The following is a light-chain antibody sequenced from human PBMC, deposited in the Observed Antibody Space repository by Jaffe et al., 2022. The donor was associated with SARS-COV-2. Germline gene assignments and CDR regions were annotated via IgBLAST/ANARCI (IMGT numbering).Light chain of an antibody. CDR1: QNVGNY. J-gene: IGKJ4*01. Sequence: EIVLTQSPATLSLSPGERATLSCRASQNVGNYLAWYQQKPGQTPRLLIYDASNRATGIPGRFSGSRSGTDFTLTISSLEPEDFAVYYCQQRSNWPLTFGGGTKVEIK. V-gene: IGKV3-11*01. CDR2: DAS. CDR3: QQRSNWPLT.